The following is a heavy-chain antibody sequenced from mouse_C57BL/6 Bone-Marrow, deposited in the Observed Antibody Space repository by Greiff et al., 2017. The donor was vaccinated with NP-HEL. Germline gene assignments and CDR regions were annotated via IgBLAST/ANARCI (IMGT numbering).Heavy chain of an antibody. J-gene: IGHJ4*01. CDR1: GFNIKDDY. CDR3: TTGYSYAMDY. Sequence: VQLQQSGAELVRPGASVKLSCTASGFNIKDDYMHWVKQRPEQGLEWIGWIDPENGDTESASKFQGKATITADTSSNTAYLQLSSLTSEDTAVYYCTTGYSYAMDYWGQGTSVTVSS. V-gene: IGHV14-4*01. D-gene: IGHD2-3*01. CDR2: IDPENGDT.